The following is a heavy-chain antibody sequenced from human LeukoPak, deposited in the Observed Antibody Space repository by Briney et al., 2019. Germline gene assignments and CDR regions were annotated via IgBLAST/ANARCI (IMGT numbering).Heavy chain of an antibody. J-gene: IGHJ4*02. V-gene: IGHV5-51*01. CDR1: GYSFTSYW. D-gene: IGHD1-26*01. CDR3: ARQYSGSYYFDY. CDR2: IYPGDSNT. Sequence: GESLKISCKGSGYSFTSYWIAWVRQMPGKGLEWMGIIYPGDSNTRYSPSLQGQVTISADKSISTAYLQWNGLKASDTAMYFCARQYSGSYYFDYWGQGTLVTVSS.